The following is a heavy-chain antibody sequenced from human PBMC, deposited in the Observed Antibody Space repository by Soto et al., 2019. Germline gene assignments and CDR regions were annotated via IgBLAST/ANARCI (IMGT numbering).Heavy chain of an antibody. J-gene: IGHJ4*02. CDR1: GGSISSSSYY. CDR3: ARRNRAYNWNDGGSFDY. Sequence: PSETLSLTCTVSGGSISSSSYYWGWIRQPPGKGLEWIGSIYYSGSTYYNPSLKSRVTISVDTSKNQFSLKLSSVTAADTAVYYCARRNRAYNWNDGGSFDYWGQGTLVTVSS. V-gene: IGHV4-39*01. D-gene: IGHD1-20*01. CDR2: IYYSGST.